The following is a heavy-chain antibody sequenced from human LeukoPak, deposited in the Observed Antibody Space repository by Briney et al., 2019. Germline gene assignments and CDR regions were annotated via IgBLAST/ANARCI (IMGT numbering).Heavy chain of an antibody. J-gene: IGHJ3*02. CDR1: GGSIGSGDYY. CDR3: ARDLLKWELPYGDDAFDI. Sequence: SQTLSLTCTVSGGSIGSGDYYWSWIRQPPGKGLEWIGYIYYSGSTYYNPSLKSRVTISVDTSKNQFSLKLSSVTAADTAVYYCARDLLKWELPYGDDAFDIWGQGTMVTVSS. V-gene: IGHV4-30-4*08. D-gene: IGHD1-26*01. CDR2: IYYSGST.